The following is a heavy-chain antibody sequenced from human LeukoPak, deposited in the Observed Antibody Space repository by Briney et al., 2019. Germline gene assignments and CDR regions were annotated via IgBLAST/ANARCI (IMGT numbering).Heavy chain of an antibody. D-gene: IGHD6-13*01. Sequence: GGSLRLSCVASGFTFSTYTFHWVRQAPGKGLEWLAVISYDGSNKYYADSVKGRFTISRDNSKNTLYLQLNSLRAEDTAVFYCARDTGYSSPYYYFDYWGQGTLVTVSS. CDR2: ISYDGSNK. CDR1: GFTFSTYT. CDR3: ARDTGYSSPYYYFDY. J-gene: IGHJ4*02. V-gene: IGHV3-30-3*01.